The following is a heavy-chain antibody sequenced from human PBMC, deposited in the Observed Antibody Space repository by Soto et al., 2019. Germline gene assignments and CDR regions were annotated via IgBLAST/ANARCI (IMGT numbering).Heavy chain of an antibody. CDR2: IIPILGIA. V-gene: IGHV1-69*02. Sequence: QVQLVQSGAEVKKPGSSVKVSCNASGGTFSSYTISWVRQAPGQGLEWMGRIIPILGIANYAQKFQGRVTITADKSTSTAYMELSSLRSEDTAVYYCASDRGAFDIWGQGTMVTVSS. CDR1: GGTFSSYT. CDR3: ASDRGAFDI. J-gene: IGHJ3*02.